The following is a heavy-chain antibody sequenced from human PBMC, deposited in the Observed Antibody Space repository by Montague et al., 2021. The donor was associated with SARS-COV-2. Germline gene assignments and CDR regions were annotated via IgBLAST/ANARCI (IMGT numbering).Heavy chain of an antibody. CDR3: ARDAGGNFPTSFDY. V-gene: IGHV3-53*01. D-gene: IGHD4-23*01. Sequence: SRRLSFAASGFTVSSNYMSWVRQAPGKGLEWVSVIYSGGSTYYADSVKGRFTISRDSSKNTLYLQMNSLRAEDTAVYYCARDAGGNFPTSFDYWGQGTLVTVSS. J-gene: IGHJ4*02. CDR2: IYSGGST. CDR1: GFTVSSNY.